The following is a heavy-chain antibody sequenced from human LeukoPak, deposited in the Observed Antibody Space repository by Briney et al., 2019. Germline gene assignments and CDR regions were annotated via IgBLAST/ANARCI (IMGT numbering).Heavy chain of an antibody. CDR3: AGRGRGLLWFGEFFFDY. CDR2: IYYSGST. J-gene: IGHJ4*02. D-gene: IGHD3-10*01. V-gene: IGHV4-39*07. Sequence: SETLSLTCTVSGGSISSSSYYWGWIRQPPGKGLEWIGTIYYSGSTYYNPSLKSRVTISVDTSKNQFSLKLSSVTAADTAVYYCAGRGRGLLWFGEFFFDYWGQGTLVTVSS. CDR1: GGSISSSSYY.